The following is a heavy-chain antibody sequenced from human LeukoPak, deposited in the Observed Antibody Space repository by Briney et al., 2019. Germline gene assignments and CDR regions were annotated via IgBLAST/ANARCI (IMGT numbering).Heavy chain of an antibody. D-gene: IGHD3-22*01. CDR3: IKGPSGYSPNYFDY. CDR2: ISSSSSYI. J-gene: IGHJ4*02. CDR1: GFTFSSYS. V-gene: IGHV3-21*01. Sequence: PGGSLRLSCAASGFTFSSYSMNWVRQAPGKGLEWVSSISSSSSYIYYADSVKGRFTISRDNAKNSLYLQMNSLRAEDTAVYYCIKGPSGYSPNYFDYWGQGTLVTVSS.